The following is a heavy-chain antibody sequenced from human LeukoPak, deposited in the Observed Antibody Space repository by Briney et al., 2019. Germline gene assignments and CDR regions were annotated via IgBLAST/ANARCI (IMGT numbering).Heavy chain of an antibody. CDR1: GFTFSSYW. D-gene: IGHD1-26*01. CDR3: ARVMGATLFRRYYYYGMDV. J-gene: IGHJ6*02. Sequence: GGSRRLSCAASGFTFSSYWMHWVRQAPGKGLVWVSRINSDGSSTSYADSVKGRFTISRDNAKNTLYLQMNSLRAEDTAVYYCARVMGATLFRRYYYYGMDVWGQGTTVTVSS. V-gene: IGHV3-74*01. CDR2: INSDGSST.